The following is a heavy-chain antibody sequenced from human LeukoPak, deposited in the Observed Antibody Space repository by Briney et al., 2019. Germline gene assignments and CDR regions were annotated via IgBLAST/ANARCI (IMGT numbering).Heavy chain of an antibody. Sequence: ASVKVSCKVSGYTLTELSMHWVRQAPGKGLEWMGGFDPEDGETIYAQKFQGRVTMTEDTSTDTAYMELSSLRSEDTAVYYCATVIYDSSGYYWLNWFHPWGQGTLVTVSS. CDR2: FDPEDGET. CDR1: GYTLTELS. D-gene: IGHD3-22*01. J-gene: IGHJ5*02. CDR3: ATVIYDSSGYYWLNWFHP. V-gene: IGHV1-24*01.